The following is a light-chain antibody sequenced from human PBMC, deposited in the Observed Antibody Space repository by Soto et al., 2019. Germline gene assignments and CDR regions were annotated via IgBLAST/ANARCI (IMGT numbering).Light chain of an antibody. V-gene: IGLV1-51*01. CDR3: GSWDSSLSAYV. CDR1: SSNIGGNS. J-gene: IGLJ1*01. Sequence: QSFLTQPPSVSAAPGQKVTIARAGSSSNIGGNSVSWYQQLPGTAPKLLIYDDNKRPSGIPDRFSGSKSGTSATLGITGFQTGDEADYYCGSWDSSLSAYVFGTGTKVTVL. CDR2: DDN.